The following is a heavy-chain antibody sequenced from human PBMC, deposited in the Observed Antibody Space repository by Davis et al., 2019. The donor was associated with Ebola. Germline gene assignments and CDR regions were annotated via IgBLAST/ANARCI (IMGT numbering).Heavy chain of an antibody. CDR1: GFTFSSYA. D-gene: IGHD3-10*01. Sequence: GESLKISCAASGFTFSSYAMSWVRQAPGKGLEWVSAISGSGGSTYYADSVKGRFTISRDNAKNSLYLQMNSLRAEDTAVYYCAREYYGSGSYLGESWFDPWGQGTLVTVSS. CDR3: AREYYGSGSYLGESWFDP. J-gene: IGHJ5*02. CDR2: ISGSGGST. V-gene: IGHV3-23*01.